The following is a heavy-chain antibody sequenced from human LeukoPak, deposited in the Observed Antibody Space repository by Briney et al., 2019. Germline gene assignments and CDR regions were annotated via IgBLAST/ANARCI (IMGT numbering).Heavy chain of an antibody. V-gene: IGHV3-23*01. CDR3: AKGGARYFDWLAIDY. CDR2: ISGSGGST. J-gene: IGHJ4*02. CDR1: GFTFSSYA. Sequence: GGSLRLSCAASGFTFSSYAMSWVRQAPGKGLEWVSAISGSGGSTYYADSGKGRFTISRDNSKNTLYLQVDSLRAEDTAVYYCAKGGARYFDWLAIDYWGQGTLVTVSS. D-gene: IGHD3-9*01.